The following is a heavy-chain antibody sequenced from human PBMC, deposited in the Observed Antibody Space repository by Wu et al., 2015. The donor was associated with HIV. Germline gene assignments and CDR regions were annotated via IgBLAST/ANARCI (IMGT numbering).Heavy chain of an antibody. D-gene: IGHD2-2*01. V-gene: IGHV4-59*11. Sequence: QVQLQESGPGLVKLSETLSLTCTVSGGSIGSHYWNWIRQSPGKELEWIGLIFHSGSTIHNPSLKSRLTMSVDTSKNQFSLKLGSVAAADTAVYFCARARPHCDTTTCYHNYYMDVWGQTGPRSPSP. J-gene: IGHJ6*03. CDR1: GGSIGSHY. CDR3: ARARPHCDTTTCYHNYYMDV. CDR2: IFHSGST.